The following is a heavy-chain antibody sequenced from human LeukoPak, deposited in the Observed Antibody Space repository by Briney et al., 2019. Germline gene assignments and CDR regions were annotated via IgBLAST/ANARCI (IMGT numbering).Heavy chain of an antibody. V-gene: IGHV4-34*09. CDR3: ARGSSGWLRFDY. CDR1: GGSFSGYY. D-gene: IGHD6-19*01. J-gene: IGHJ4*02. CDR2: IYYSGNT. Sequence: PSETLSLTCAVYGGSFSGYYWSWIRQPPGKGLEWIGYIYYSGNTYYNPSLKSRVTISVDTSKNQFSLKLSSVTAADTAVYYCARGSSGWLRFDYWGQGTLVTVSS.